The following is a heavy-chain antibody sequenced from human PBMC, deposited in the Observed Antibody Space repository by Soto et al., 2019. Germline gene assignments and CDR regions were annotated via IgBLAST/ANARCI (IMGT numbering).Heavy chain of an antibody. CDR3: AREFYYDSSGIGFDS. CDR1: GGSLSGYY. Sequence: SETLSLTCTVSGGSLSGYYWSWIRQPPEKGLEWIGDFYSSGSPHHNPSLKNRVSISEDRSKNEFSLKLSSVTAADTAIYYCAREFYYDSSGIGFDSWGQGTLVTVSS. V-gene: IGHV4-59*01. CDR2: FYSSGSP. D-gene: IGHD3-22*01. J-gene: IGHJ4*02.